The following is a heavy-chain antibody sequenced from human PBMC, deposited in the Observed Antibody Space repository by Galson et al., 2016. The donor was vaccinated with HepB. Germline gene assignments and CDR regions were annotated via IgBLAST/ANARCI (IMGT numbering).Heavy chain of an antibody. V-gene: IGHV2-5*01. CDR3: AHRQQYLGENDYNNYGFDY. Sequence: PALVKPTQTLTLTCTFSGFSLSTSSAGVGWIRQSPGKALEWLAVIYWNDEKHYSPSLKSRLTITKDTSKNQVVLTMTNMDPVDTATYFCAHRQQYLGENDYNNYGFDYWGQGTLVTVSS. CDR2: IYWNDEK. D-gene: IGHD4-11*01. CDR1: GFSLSTSSAG. J-gene: IGHJ4*02.